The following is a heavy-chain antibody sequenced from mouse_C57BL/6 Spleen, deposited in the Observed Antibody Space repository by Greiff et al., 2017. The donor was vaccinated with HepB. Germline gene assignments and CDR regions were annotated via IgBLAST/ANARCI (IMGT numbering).Heavy chain of an antibody. CDR2: IYPGDGDT. D-gene: IGHD2-3*01. Sequence: VQLVESGAELVKPGASVKISCKASGYAFSSYWMNWVKQRPGKGLEWIGQIYPGDGDTNYNGKFKGKATLTADKSSSTAYMQLSSLTSEDSAVYFCARYDGNYNFDYWGQGTTLTVSS. CDR3: ARYDGNYNFDY. V-gene: IGHV1-80*01. J-gene: IGHJ2*01. CDR1: GYAFSSYW.